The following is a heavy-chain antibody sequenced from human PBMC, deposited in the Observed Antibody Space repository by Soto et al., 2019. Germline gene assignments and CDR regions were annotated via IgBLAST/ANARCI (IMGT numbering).Heavy chain of an antibody. CDR3: TTGFGAAGSNP. V-gene: IGHV3-15*01. Sequence: EVQLVESGGGLVKPGGSLRLSCAASGFTFTNAWMSWVRQAPGKGLEWVGRIKSKTDGGTTDYAAPVKGRFAISRDDSKNTLYLQMNSLKTEDTAVYYCTTGFGAAGSNPWGQGTLVTVSS. CDR1: GFTFTNAW. CDR2: IKSKTDGGTT. D-gene: IGHD6-13*01. J-gene: IGHJ5*02.